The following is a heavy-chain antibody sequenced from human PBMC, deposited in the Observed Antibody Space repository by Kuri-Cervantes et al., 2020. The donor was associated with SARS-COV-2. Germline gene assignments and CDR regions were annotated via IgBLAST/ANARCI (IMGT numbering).Heavy chain of an antibody. D-gene: IGHD3-16*01. CDR2: INHSGST. CDR1: GGSISGYY. J-gene: IGHJ6*02. Sequence: GSLRLSCTVSGGSISGYYWSWIRQPPGKGLEWIGEINHSGSTNYNPSLKSRVTISVDTSKNQFSLKLSSVTAADTAVYYCARATRGRDSHGLDYYGMDVWGQGTTVTVSS. CDR3: ARATRGRDSHGLDYYGMDV. V-gene: IGHV4-34*01.